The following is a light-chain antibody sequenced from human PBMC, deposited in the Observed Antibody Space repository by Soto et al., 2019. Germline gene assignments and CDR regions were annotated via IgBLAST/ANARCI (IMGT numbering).Light chain of an antibody. V-gene: IGLV2-8*01. CDR3: SAHGGTKPYV. CDR1: ASDIGGYNF. Sequence: QSALTQPPSASGSPGQSVAISCTGTASDIGGYNFVSWYQQHPGKAPKLLLYEVNKRPSGVPDRFSGSKSGNTASLTVSGLQAEDEADYYCSAHGGTKPYVFGTGTKVTVL. CDR2: EVN. J-gene: IGLJ1*01.